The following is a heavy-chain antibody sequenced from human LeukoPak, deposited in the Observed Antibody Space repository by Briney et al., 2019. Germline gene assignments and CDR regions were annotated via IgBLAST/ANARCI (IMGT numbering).Heavy chain of an antibody. CDR1: GFTFDDYG. D-gene: IGHD5-18*01. CDR2: INWNGGST. J-gene: IGHJ4*02. V-gene: IGHV3-20*03. CDR3: ARATKPRGYSYGYEDY. Sequence: GGSLRLSSAASGFTFDDYGMGWVRPAPGKGLEWVSGINWNGGSTGYADSVKGRFTISRDTAKNSLYLQMNSLRAEDTALYYCARATKPRGYSYGYEDYWGQGTLVTVSS.